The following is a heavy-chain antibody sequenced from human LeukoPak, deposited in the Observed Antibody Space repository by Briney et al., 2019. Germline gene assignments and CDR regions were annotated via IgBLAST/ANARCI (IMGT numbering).Heavy chain of an antibody. CDR3: AGSWNAERSFDP. D-gene: IGHD1-1*01. CDR1: GASINSSPYY. CDR2: IFTTGPG. Sequence: SETLSLTCTVSGASINSSPYYWTWIRQPAGRGLEWIGHIFTTGPGSYNPSLRSRVTISRDTSKNEFSLSLNSVTAADTAVYYCAGSWNAERSFDPWGQGTLVTVSS. V-gene: IGHV4-61*09. J-gene: IGHJ5*02.